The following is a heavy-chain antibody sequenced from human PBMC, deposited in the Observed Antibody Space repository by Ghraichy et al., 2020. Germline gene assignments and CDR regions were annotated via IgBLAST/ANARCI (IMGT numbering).Heavy chain of an antibody. CDR1: GFTFSSYW. J-gene: IGHJ6*02. CDR3: ARDGYCSSTSCYTYYYYYGMDV. CDR2: IKQDGSEK. Sequence: GESLNISCAASGFTFSSYWMSWVRQAPGKGLEWVANIKQDGSEKYYVDSVKGRFTISRDNAKNSLYLQMNSLRAEDTAVYYCARDGYCSSTSCYTYYYYYGMDVWGQGTTVTVSS. D-gene: IGHD2-2*02. V-gene: IGHV3-7*01.